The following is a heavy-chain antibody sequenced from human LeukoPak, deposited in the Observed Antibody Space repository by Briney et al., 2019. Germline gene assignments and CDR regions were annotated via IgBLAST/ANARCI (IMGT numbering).Heavy chain of an antibody. V-gene: IGHV4-39*01. Sequence: SETLSLTCSVSGGSISSSSYYWGWIRQPPGKGLEWIGSIYYSGSTYYNPSLKSRVTISVDTSKNQFSLKLSSVTAADTAVYYCARGSLAVTTLMYYFDYWGQGTLVTVSS. CDR2: IYYSGST. J-gene: IGHJ4*02. D-gene: IGHD4-17*01. CDR3: ARGSLAVTTLMYYFDY. CDR1: GGSISSSSYY.